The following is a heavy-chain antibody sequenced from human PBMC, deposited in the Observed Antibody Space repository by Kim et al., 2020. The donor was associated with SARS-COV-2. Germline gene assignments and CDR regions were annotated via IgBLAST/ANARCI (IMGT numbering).Heavy chain of an antibody. CDR1: GFTFSSYG. V-gene: IGHV3-30*18. D-gene: IGHD4-17*01. CDR2: ISHDGSNK. Sequence: GGSLRLSCAASGFTFSSYGMHWVRQAPGKGLEWVAVISHDGSNKYYADSVKGRFTISRDNSKNTLYLQMNSLRAEDTAVYYCAKPPVGYGELRKYYFDYWGQGTLVTVSS. CDR3: AKPPVGYGELRKYYFDY. J-gene: IGHJ4*02.